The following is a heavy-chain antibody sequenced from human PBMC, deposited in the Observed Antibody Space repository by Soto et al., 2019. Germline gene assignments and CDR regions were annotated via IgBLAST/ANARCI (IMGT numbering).Heavy chain of an antibody. D-gene: IGHD3-10*01. Sequence: QIQLVQSGAEVKKPGASVKVSCRASGYSFANNGITWVRQAPGQGLEWMGWISGYNGNTKYAQSVQDRVTMTKDTSTRTVYMELRRLRSDDTAVYYCATSHGSVRVDLRGQGSLVTVYS. CDR1: GYSFANNG. J-gene: IGHJ1*01. V-gene: IGHV1-18*01. CDR2: ISGYNGNT. CDR3: ATSHGSVRVDL.